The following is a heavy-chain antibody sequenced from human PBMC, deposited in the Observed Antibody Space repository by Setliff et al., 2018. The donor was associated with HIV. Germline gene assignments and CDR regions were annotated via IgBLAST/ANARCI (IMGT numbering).Heavy chain of an antibody. D-gene: IGHD2-15*01. CDR3: SRWPFDS. CDR1: GFIFSNSI. V-gene: IGHV3-48*01. CDR2: IALGSTTI. Sequence: GGSLRLSCAGSGFIFSNSILTWVRQAPGKGLEWVSYIALGSTTIYYGDSVRGRFTISRDDARNMVFLQMNSLRAEDTAVYYCSRWPFDSWGQGTQVTV. J-gene: IGHJ5*01.